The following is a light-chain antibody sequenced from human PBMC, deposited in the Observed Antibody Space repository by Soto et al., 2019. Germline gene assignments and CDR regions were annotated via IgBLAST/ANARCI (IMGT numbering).Light chain of an antibody. J-gene: IGKJ5*01. CDR3: QQSYSTPIT. Sequence: DLQMTQSPSSLSASVGDRVTITCRASQSISSYLNWYQQKPGKAPKLLIYAASSLQSGVPSRFSGSGSGTDFNLTISSLQPEDCATYYCQQSYSTPITFGQGTRLEIK. CDR1: QSISSY. CDR2: AAS. V-gene: IGKV1-39*01.